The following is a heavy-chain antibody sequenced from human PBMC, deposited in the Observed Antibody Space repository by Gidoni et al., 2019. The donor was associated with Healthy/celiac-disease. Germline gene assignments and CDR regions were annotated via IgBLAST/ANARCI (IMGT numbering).Heavy chain of an antibody. D-gene: IGHD6-19*01. Sequence: QVQLQESGPGLVKPSQTLSLTCTVSGGSIRSGSSYWSWIRQPAGKGLEWIGRIYTSGSTNYNPSLKSRVTISVDTSKNQFSLKLSSVTAADTAVYYCARIPSSRWLVQNDYWGQGTLVTVSS. J-gene: IGHJ4*02. CDR2: IYTSGST. CDR3: ARIPSSRWLVQNDY. V-gene: IGHV4-61*02. CDR1: GGSIRSGSSY.